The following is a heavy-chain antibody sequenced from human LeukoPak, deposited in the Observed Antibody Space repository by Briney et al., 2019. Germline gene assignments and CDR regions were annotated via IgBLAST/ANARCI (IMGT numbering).Heavy chain of an antibody. Sequence: GGSLRLSCAASGFTFSSYAMSWVRQAPGKGLEWVSAISGSGGSTYYADSVKGRFTISRDNSKNTLYLQMNSLRAEDTAVYYCAKDLGYDFWSGPNYAFDIWGQGTMVTVSS. CDR3: AKDLGYDFWSGPNYAFDI. CDR2: ISGSGGST. V-gene: IGHV3-23*01. J-gene: IGHJ3*02. D-gene: IGHD3-3*01. CDR1: GFTFSSYA.